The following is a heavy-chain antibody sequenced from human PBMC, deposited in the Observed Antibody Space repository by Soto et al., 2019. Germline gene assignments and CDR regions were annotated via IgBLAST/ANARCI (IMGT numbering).Heavy chain of an antibody. V-gene: IGHV1-18*01. CDR2: ISAYNGNT. CDR3: ARSSGSAYWFDP. Sequence: QVQLVQSGAEVKKPGASVKVSCKASGYTFTSYGISWVRQAPGQGLEWMGWISAYNGNTNYAQKLQGRVTMTTDTXTXTXXXXXXXXXXXXXXXYYCARSSGSAYWFDPWGQGTLVTVSS. J-gene: IGHJ5*02. CDR1: GYTFTSYG. D-gene: IGHD3-10*01.